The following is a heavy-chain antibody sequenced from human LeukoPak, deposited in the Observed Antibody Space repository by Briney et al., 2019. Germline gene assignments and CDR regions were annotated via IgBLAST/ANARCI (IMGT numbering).Heavy chain of an antibody. CDR3: ASEVRGYSYGYSDY. J-gene: IGHJ4*02. CDR1: GFTFSDYF. V-gene: IGHV3-11*06. D-gene: IGHD5-18*01. CDR2: ISSSSSYI. Sequence: GGSLRLSCAASGFTFSDYFMSWIRQAPGKGLEWVSSISSSSSYIYYADSVKGRFTISRDNAKNSLYLQMNSLRAEDTAVYYCASEVRGYSYGYSDYWGQGTLVTVSS.